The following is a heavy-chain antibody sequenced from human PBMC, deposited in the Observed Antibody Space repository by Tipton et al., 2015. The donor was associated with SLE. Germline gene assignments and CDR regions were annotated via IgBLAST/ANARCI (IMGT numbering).Heavy chain of an antibody. Sequence: QLVQSGGGVVQPGRSLRLSCAASGFTFSSYAMHWVRQAPGKGLEWVAVISYDGSNKYYADSVKGRFTISRDNSKNTLYLQMNSLRAEDTAVYYCARPQGMNWPRADAFDIWGQGTMVTVSS. CDR1: GFTFSSYA. CDR2: ISYDGSNK. J-gene: IGHJ3*02. D-gene: IGHD1-1*01. V-gene: IGHV3-30*04. CDR3: ARPQGMNWPRADAFDI.